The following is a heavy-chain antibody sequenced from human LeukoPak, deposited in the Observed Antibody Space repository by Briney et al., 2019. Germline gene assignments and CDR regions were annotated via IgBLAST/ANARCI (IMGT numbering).Heavy chain of an antibody. Sequence: PSETLSLTCTVPGGSISSYYWSWIRQPPGEGLGWIGYIYTSGSTNYNPSLKSRVTVSVDTSKNQFSLKLSSVTAADTAVYYCARQRYWSSTSCVGGWFDPWGQGTLVTVSS. D-gene: IGHD2-2*01. J-gene: IGHJ5*02. CDR3: ARQRYWSSTSCVGGWFDP. CDR2: IYTSGST. CDR1: GGSISSYY. V-gene: IGHV4-4*09.